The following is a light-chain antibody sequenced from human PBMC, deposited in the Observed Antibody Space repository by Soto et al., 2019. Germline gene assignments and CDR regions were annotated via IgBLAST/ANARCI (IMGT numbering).Light chain of an antibody. J-gene: IGKJ5*01. CDR2: GAS. Sequence: EIVLTQSPATLSLSAGERATLSCRAGQSVSNYLAWYQQKPGQAPRLLIYGASNRATGIPARFSGGGSGTEFTLTISSLQSEDFAVYYCQQYEKWPPSITFGQGTRLEIK. CDR3: QQYEKWPPSIT. V-gene: IGKV3D-15*01. CDR1: QSVSNY.